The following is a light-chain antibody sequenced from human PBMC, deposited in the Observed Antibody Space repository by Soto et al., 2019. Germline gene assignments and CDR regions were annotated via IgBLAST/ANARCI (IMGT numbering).Light chain of an antibody. CDR3: QQFSSYPLT. CDR1: QPDRNNY. CDR2: DAS. J-gene: IGKJ4*01. V-gene: IGKV3-20*01. Sequence: EFVLTQSPGTLPLSPGERATPSPRSTQPDRNNYLAWYQQKPGQAPRLLIYDASSRATGIPDRFSGGGSGTDFTLTISSLEPEDFAVYYCQQFSSYPLTFGGGTKVDIK.